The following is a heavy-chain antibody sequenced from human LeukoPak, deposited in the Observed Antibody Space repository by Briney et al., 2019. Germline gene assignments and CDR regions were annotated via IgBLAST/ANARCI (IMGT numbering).Heavy chain of an antibody. CDR2: IYYTGST. CDR1: GGSISTYY. CDR3: ARIAVAGNGYNSFDP. Sequence: SETLSLTCAVSGGSISTYYWNWIRQPPGKVLEWIGYIYYTGSTIYNPSLKSRVTISVDTSKNQFSLKLSSVTAADTAVYYCARIAVAGNGYNSFDPWGQGTLVTVSS. V-gene: IGHV4-59*08. J-gene: IGHJ5*02. D-gene: IGHD6-19*01.